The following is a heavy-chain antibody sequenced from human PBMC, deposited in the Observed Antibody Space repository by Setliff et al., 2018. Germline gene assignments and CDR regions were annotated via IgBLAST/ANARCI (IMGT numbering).Heavy chain of an antibody. V-gene: IGHV1-2*04. CDR3: ARGTANMYDILTGYGAFDI. CDR2: INPNSGGT. CDR1: GYTFTGYY. Sequence: ASVKVSCKASGYTFTGYYMHWVRQAPGQGLEWMGWINPNSGGTNYAQKFQGWVTMTRDTSISTAYMELSRLRSEDTAVYYCARGTANMYDILTGYGAFDIWGQGTMVTVS. D-gene: IGHD3-9*01. J-gene: IGHJ3*02.